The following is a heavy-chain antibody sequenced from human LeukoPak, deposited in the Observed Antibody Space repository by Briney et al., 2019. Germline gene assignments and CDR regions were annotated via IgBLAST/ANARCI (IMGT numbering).Heavy chain of an antibody. J-gene: IGHJ3*02. CDR1: GGTFSSYA. CDR2: IIPIFGTA. CDR3: ARGESGTFDAFDI. V-gene: IGHV1-69*05. Sequence: SVKVSCKASGGTFSSYATSWVRQAPGQGLEWMGGIIPIFGTANYAQKFQGRVTITTDESTSTAYMELSSLRSEDTAVYYCARGESGTFDAFDIWGQGTMVTVSS. D-gene: IGHD1-14*01.